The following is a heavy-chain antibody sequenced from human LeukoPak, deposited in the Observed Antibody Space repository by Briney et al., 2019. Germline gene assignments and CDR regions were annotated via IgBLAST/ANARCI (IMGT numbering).Heavy chain of an antibody. Sequence: SETLSLTCTVSGGSISSSDSYWGWIRQPPGKGLEWIGSMYYSGSTYYNPSLKSRVTISVDTSKNQFSLKLNSVTAADTAVYYCARRPPRDCSSSSCYKRWFDPWGQGTLVTVSS. CDR3: ARRPPRDCSSSSCYKRWFDP. CDR1: GGSISSSDSY. J-gene: IGHJ5*02. CDR2: MYYSGST. D-gene: IGHD2-2*02. V-gene: IGHV4-39*01.